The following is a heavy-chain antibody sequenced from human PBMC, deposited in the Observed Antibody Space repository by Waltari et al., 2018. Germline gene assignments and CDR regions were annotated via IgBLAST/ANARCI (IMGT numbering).Heavy chain of an antibody. D-gene: IGHD1-7*01. CDR2: IYYSGST. CDR3: ARLGGGTTLTTDYYYYYYMDV. J-gene: IGHJ6*03. Sequence: QLQLQESGPGLVKPSETLSLTCTVSGGSISSSSYYWFWIRQPPGKGLEWIGSIYYSGSTYYNPSLKSRVTISVDTSKNQFSLKLSSVTAADTAVYYCARLGGGTTLTTDYYYYYYMDVWGKGTTVTVS. CDR1: GGSISSSSYY. V-gene: IGHV4-39*01.